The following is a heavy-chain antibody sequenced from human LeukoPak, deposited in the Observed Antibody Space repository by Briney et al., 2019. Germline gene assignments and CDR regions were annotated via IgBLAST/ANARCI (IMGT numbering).Heavy chain of an antibody. V-gene: IGHV1-46*01. CDR2: INPSGGST. CDR3: AREGSDIVGATTGAFDI. CDR1: GYTFTSYY. Sequence: GASVKVSCKASGYTFTSYYMHWVRQAPGQGLEWMGIINPSGGSTSYAQKFQGRVTMTRDMSTGTVYMELSSLRSEDTAVYYCAREGSDIVGATTGAFDIWGQGTMVTVSS. D-gene: IGHD1-26*01. J-gene: IGHJ3*02.